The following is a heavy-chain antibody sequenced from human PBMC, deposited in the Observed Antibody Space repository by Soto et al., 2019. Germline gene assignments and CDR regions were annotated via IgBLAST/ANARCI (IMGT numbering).Heavy chain of an antibody. Sequence: ASVKVSCKASGYTFTSYDINWVRQATGQGLEWMGWMNPNSGNTGYAQKFQGRLTITKDTPKDQVLLIMTNVDPVDTATYYCAHRRFGLRSPWDLGLFDYWGQGTLVTVSS. V-gene: IGHV1-8*01. J-gene: IGHJ4*02. CDR2: MNPNSGNT. CDR3: AHRRFGLRSPWDLGLFDY. D-gene: IGHD3-10*01. CDR1: GYTFTSYD.